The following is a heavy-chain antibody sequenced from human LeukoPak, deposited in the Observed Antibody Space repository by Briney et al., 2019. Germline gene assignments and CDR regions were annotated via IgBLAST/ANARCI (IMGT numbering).Heavy chain of an antibody. J-gene: IGHJ4*02. Sequence: GVSVRLLCAVSRLTVCYNYMIWVPQAPGKGVVCFLAISGSGGSTYYAYTVKARFTISREKSKNTLYLQMNSLRAEDTAVYYCAKDLSSGWYSTYDYGGQGTLVTVPS. V-gene: IGHV3-23*01. CDR1: RLTVCYNY. D-gene: IGHD6-19*01. CDR3: AKDLSSGWYSTYDY. CDR2: ISGSGGST.